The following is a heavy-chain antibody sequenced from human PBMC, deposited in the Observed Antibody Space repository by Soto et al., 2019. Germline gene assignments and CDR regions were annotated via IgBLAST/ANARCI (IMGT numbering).Heavy chain of an antibody. Sequence: QVQLVQSGAEVKKPGASVKVSCKASGYTFTGYYMHWVRQAPGQGLEWMGWINPNSGGTNYAQKFQGWVTMTRDTSISTAYMELSRLRSDDTAVYYCARAGYVLRYFDWARRTDDAFDIWGQGTMVTVSS. CDR1: GYTFTGYY. CDR3: ARAGYVLRYFDWARRTDDAFDI. D-gene: IGHD3-9*01. V-gene: IGHV1-2*04. CDR2: INPNSGGT. J-gene: IGHJ3*02.